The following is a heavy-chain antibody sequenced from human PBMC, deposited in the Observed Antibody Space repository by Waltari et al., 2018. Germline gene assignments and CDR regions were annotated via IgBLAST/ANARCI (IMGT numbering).Heavy chain of an antibody. CDR3: ASSSGSYYVAAFDI. D-gene: IGHD1-26*01. Sequence: QVQLQESGPGLVKPSETLSLTCTVSGGSISSYYWSWLRQPAGKGLEWIGRIYTSGSTNYNPSLKSRVTMSVDTSKNQFSLKLSCVTAADTAVYYCASSSGSYYVAAFDIWGQGTMVTVSS. CDR2: IYTSGST. V-gene: IGHV4-4*07. J-gene: IGHJ3*02. CDR1: GGSISSYY.